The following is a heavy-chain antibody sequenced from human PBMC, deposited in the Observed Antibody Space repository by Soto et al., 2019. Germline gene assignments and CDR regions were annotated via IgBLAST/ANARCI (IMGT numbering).Heavy chain of an antibody. CDR2: IYHSGST. V-gene: IGHV4-4*02. J-gene: IGHJ5*02. Sequence: SETLSLTCAVSSGSISSSNWWSWVRQPPGKGLEWIGEIYHSGSTNYNPSLKSRVTISVDKSKNQFSLKLSSVTAADTAVYYCARDSGDYVFWFDPWGQGTLVTVSS. CDR1: SGSISSSNW. CDR3: ARDSGDYVFWFDP. D-gene: IGHD4-17*01.